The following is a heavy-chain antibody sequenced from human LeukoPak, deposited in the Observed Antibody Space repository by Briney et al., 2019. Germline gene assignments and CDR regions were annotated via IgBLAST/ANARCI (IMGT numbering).Heavy chain of an antibody. CDR2: IYYSGST. Sequence: SETLSLTCTVSGGSISSGDYYWSWIRQPPGKGLEWIGYIYYSGSTYYNPSLKSRVTISVDTSKNQFSLKLSSVTAADTAVYYCARSLDIAMDPLDYWGQGTLVTVSS. CDR1: GGSISSGDYY. J-gene: IGHJ4*02. CDR3: ARSLDIAMDPLDY. V-gene: IGHV4-30-4*08. D-gene: IGHD5-18*01.